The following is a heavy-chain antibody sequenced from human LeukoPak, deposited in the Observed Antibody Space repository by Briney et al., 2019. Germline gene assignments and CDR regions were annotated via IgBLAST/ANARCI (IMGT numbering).Heavy chain of an antibody. CDR1: GGSISSSSYY. CDR2: IYYSGST. V-gene: IGHV4-61*05. CDR3: ARHAPFASSGYYRFDY. Sequence: PSETLSLTCTVSGGSISSSSYYWSWIRQPPGKGLEWIGNIYYSGSTNYNPSLKSRVTISVDTSKNQFSVKLSSVTAADTAVYYCARHAPFASSGYYRFDYWGQGTLVTVSS. J-gene: IGHJ4*02. D-gene: IGHD3-22*01.